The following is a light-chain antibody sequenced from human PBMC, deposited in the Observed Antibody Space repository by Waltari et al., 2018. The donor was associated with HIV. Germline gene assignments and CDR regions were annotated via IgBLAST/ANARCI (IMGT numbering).Light chain of an antibody. V-gene: IGLV2-14*03. CDR2: DVN. CDR3: SSYTSSSTRV. Sequence: QSALTQPASVSGSPGQSITTSCTGTSSDVGGSNYVSWYQRQPGKAPKPMIYDVNNRPSGVSNRFSGYKSGNTASLTISGLQAEDEADYYCSSYTSSSTRVFGGGTKVTVL. CDR1: SSDVGGSNY. J-gene: IGLJ3*02.